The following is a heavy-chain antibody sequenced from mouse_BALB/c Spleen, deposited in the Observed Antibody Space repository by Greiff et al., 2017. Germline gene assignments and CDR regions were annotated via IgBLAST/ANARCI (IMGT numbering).Heavy chain of an antibody. Sequence: VQLQQSGPELVKPGASVKMSCKASGYTFTSYVMHWVKQKPGQGLEWIGYINPYNDGTKYNEKFKGKATLTSDKSSSTAYMELSSLTSEDSAVYYCARGEGYYYWYFDVWGAGTTVTVSS. V-gene: IGHV1-14*01. D-gene: IGHD2-3*01. J-gene: IGHJ1*01. CDR1: GYTFTSYV. CDR2: INPYNDGT. CDR3: ARGEGYYYWYFDV.